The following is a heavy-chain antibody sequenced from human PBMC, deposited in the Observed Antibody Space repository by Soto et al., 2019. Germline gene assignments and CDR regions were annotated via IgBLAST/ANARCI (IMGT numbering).Heavy chain of an antibody. Sequence: SETLSLTCTVSGGSISSGDYYWSWIRQPPGKGLEWIGYIYYSGSTYYNPSLKSRVTISVDTSKNQFSLKLSSVTAADTAVYYCARDQTIVPTWFDPWGQGTLVTVSS. V-gene: IGHV4-30-4*01. J-gene: IGHJ5*02. D-gene: IGHD3-22*01. CDR2: IYYSGST. CDR1: GGSISSGDYY. CDR3: ARDQTIVPTWFDP.